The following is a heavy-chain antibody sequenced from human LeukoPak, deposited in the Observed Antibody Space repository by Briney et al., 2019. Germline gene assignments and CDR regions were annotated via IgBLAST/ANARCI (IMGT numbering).Heavy chain of an antibody. Sequence: PSETLSLTCTVSGGSISSYYWSWIRQPPGKGLEWIGYIHYSGSTNYNPSLKSRVTISVDTSKNQFSLKLSSVTAADTAVYYCARAAPGFTYYYDSSGYYLDAFDIWGQGTMVTVSS. D-gene: IGHD3-22*01. V-gene: IGHV4-59*01. CDR1: GGSISSYY. CDR2: IHYSGST. J-gene: IGHJ3*02. CDR3: ARAAPGFTYYYDSSGYYLDAFDI.